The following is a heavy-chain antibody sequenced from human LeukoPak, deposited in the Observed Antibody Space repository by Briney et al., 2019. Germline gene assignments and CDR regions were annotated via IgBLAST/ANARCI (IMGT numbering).Heavy chain of an antibody. CDR2: IKQDGSEK. CDR3: AREQTGYSSSWYPRVDFDY. Sequence: GGSLRLSCAASGFTFSSYWMSWVRQAPGKGLEWVANIKQDGSEKYYVDSVKGRFTISRDNAKNSLYLQMNSLRAEDTAVYYCAREQTGYSSSWYPRVDFDYWGQGTLVTVSS. V-gene: IGHV3-7*01. CDR1: GFTFSSYW. D-gene: IGHD6-13*01. J-gene: IGHJ4*02.